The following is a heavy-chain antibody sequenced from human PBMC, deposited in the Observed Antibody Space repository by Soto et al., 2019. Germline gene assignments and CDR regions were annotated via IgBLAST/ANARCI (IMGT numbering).Heavy chain of an antibody. CDR3: ARHLTYCSAGSCYSDFPYYGMDV. Sequence: PSETLSLTCAVSGGSISSGGYSWSWIRQPPGKGLEWIGYIYHSGSTYYNPSLKSRVTISVDRSKNQFSLKLSSVTAADTVVYYCARHLTYCSAGSCYSDFPYYGMDVWGQGTTVTVSS. D-gene: IGHD2-15*01. CDR1: GGSISSGGYS. J-gene: IGHJ6*02. CDR2: IYHSGST. V-gene: IGHV4-30-2*01.